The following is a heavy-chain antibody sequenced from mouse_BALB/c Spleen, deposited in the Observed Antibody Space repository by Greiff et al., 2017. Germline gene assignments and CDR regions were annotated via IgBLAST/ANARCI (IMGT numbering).Heavy chain of an antibody. CDR2: ISSGGGST. D-gene: IGHD4-1*01. J-gene: IGHJ3*01. CDR1: GFAFSSYD. Sequence: EVQLVESGGGLVKPGGSLKLSCAASGFAFSSYDMSWVRQTPEKRLEWVAYISSGGGSTNYPDTVKGRFTISRDNAKNTLYLQMSSLKSEDTAMYYCARHEGNWAWFAYWGQGTLVTVSA. CDR3: ARHEGNWAWFAY. V-gene: IGHV5-12-1*01.